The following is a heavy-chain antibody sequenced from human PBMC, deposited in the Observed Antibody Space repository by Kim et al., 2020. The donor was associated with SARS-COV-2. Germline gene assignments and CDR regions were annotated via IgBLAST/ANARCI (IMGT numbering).Heavy chain of an antibody. CDR2: IDPSDSYT. V-gene: IGHV5-10-1*01. D-gene: IGHD6-13*01. CDR3: ARLGSHGALDSRRLNYYYYYGMDV. CDR1: GYSFTSYW. Sequence: GESLKISCKGSGYSFTSYWISWVRQMPGKGLEWMGRIDPSDSYTNYSPSFQGHVTISADKSISTAYLQWSSLKASDTAMYYCARLGSHGALDSRRLNYYYYYGMDVWGQGTTVTVSS. J-gene: IGHJ6*02.